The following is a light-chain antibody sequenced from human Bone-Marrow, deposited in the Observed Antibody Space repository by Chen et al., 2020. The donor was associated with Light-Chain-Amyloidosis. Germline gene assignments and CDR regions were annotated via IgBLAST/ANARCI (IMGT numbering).Light chain of an antibody. V-gene: IGLV3-25*03. CDR2: NDN. CDR1: ALPKQY. CDR3: QSADGSGTYWV. Sequence: SFYLPQPPSVSLSPGQPARITCSGDALPKQYGYWYQQKPGQAPVLVMSNDNKRPSGIPERFSGSSSGTTVTLTISGVQAEDEADYYCQSADGSGTYWVFGGGTKLTVL. J-gene: IGLJ3*02.